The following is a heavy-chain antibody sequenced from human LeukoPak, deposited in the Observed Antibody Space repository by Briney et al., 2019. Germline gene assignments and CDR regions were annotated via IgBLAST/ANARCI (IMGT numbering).Heavy chain of an antibody. J-gene: IGHJ4*02. CDR2: ISSSSSYI. Sequence: GGSLRLSCAASGFTFSSYSMNWVRQAPGKGLEWVSSISSSSSYIYYADSVKGRFTISRDNAKNSLYLQMNSLRAEDTAVYYCARTLQAAVAGTFDYWGQGTLVTVSS. V-gene: IGHV3-21*01. D-gene: IGHD6-19*01. CDR3: ARTLQAAVAGTFDY. CDR1: GFTFSSYS.